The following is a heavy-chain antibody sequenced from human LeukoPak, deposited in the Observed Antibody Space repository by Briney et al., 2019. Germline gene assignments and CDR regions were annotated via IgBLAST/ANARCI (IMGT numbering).Heavy chain of an antibody. Sequence: SETLSLTCTVSGGSISSYYWSWLRQPPGKGLEWIGYIYYSGSTNYNPSLTSRVTISVDTSKNQFSLKLSSVTAADTAVYYCARHYGTLWYYYYMDVWGKGTTVTVSS. CDR2: IYYSGST. CDR1: GGSISSYY. D-gene: IGHD3-10*01. J-gene: IGHJ6*03. V-gene: IGHV4-59*01. CDR3: ARHYGTLWYYYYMDV.